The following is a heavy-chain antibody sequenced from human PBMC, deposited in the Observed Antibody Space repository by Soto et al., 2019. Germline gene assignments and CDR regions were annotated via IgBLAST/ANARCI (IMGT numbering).Heavy chain of an antibody. CDR1: GFTFSSYG. CDR3: AKDSRRSDTAHDFWSGSSNWFDP. V-gene: IGHV3-30*18. J-gene: IGHJ5*02. D-gene: IGHD3-3*01. CDR2: ISYDGSNK. Sequence: PGGSLRLSCAASGFTFSSYGMHWVRQAPGKGLEWVAVISYDGSNKYYADSVKGRFTISRDNSKNTLYLQMNSLRAEDTAVYYCAKDSRRSDTAHDFWSGSSNWFDPWGQGTLVTVSS.